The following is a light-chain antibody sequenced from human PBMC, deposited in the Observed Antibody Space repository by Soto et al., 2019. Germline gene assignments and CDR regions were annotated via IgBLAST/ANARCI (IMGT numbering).Light chain of an antibody. CDR2: AAS. Sequence: DIPMTQSPSSLSASVGDRVTITCRASQSISSYLNWYQQKPGKAPKLLIYAASSLQSRVPSRFSGSGSGTDFTLTISSLQPEDFATYYCQQSYSTSWTFGQGTKVEIK. J-gene: IGKJ1*01. CDR1: QSISSY. CDR3: QQSYSTSWT. V-gene: IGKV1-39*01.